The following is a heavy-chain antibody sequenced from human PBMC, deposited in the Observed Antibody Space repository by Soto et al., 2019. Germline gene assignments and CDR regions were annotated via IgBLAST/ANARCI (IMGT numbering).Heavy chain of an antibody. CDR3: VRMNADSYQFYYAMDV. Sequence: QVTLKESGPVLVKSTETLTLTCTVSGFSLTTGRMGVSWTRQPPGKALEWLAHIFSDAERSYSTSMQSRLTISKDTSGSQVVLSMTNVDPVDTGTYYCVRMNADSYQFYYAMDVWGHGTTVTVSS. D-gene: IGHD2-2*01. CDR1: GFSLTTGRMG. V-gene: IGHV2-26*01. J-gene: IGHJ6*02. CDR2: IFSDAER.